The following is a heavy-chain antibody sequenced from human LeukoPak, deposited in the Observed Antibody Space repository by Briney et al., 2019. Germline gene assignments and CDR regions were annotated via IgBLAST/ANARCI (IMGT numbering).Heavy chain of an antibody. CDR1: GFTFGSFS. CDR3: AKGRWYVDY. CDR2: ISGSGETT. Sequence: PGGSLRLSCAASGFTFGSFSMSWVRQAPGKGLEWVSVISGSGETTFYADSVRGRFTISRDNSKSTLYLQMTSLRAEDTGVYYCAKGRWYVDYWGQGTLVTVSS. J-gene: IGHJ4*02. V-gene: IGHV3-23*01. D-gene: IGHD6-13*01.